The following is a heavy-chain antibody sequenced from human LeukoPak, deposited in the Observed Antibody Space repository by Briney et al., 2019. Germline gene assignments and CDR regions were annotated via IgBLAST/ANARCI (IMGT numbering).Heavy chain of an antibody. J-gene: IGHJ5*02. CDR2: IYYSGST. V-gene: IGHV4-30-4*08. Sequence: SQTLSLTCTVSGGSISSGDYYWSWIRQPPGKGLEWIGYIYYSGSTYYNPSLKSRVTISVDTSKNQFSLKLSSETAADTAVYYCARDRITIFGVVQNWFDPWGQGTLVTVSS. CDR1: GGSISSGDYY. CDR3: ARDRITIFGVVQNWFDP. D-gene: IGHD3-3*01.